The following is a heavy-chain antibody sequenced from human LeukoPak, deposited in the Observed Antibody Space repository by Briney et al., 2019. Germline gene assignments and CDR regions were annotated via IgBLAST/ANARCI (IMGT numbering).Heavy chain of an antibody. CDR3: ARDFATWYFDY. D-gene: IGHD2-15*01. CDR2: INTYDGNT. Sequence: ASVKVSCKASGYTFTGYYMHWVRQAPGQGLEWMGWINTYDGNTNYAQNFQGRVAMTTDTPTSTAYMELRSLRSDDTAVYYCARDFATWYFDYWGQGTLVTVSS. J-gene: IGHJ4*02. V-gene: IGHV1-18*04. CDR1: GYTFTGYY.